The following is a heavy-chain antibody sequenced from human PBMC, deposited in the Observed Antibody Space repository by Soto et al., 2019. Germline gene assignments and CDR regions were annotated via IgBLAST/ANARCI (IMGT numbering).Heavy chain of an antibody. D-gene: IGHD3-16*01. CDR1: GGTFSSYA. CDR2: IIPIFGTA. J-gene: IGHJ6*02. CDR3: ARRTVAYPYYYGMDV. Sequence: SVKVSCKASGGTFSSYAISWVRQAPGQGLEWMGGIIPIFGTANYAQKFQGRVTITADKSTSTAYMELSSLRSEDTAVYYCARRTVAYPYYYGMDVWGQGTTVTVSS. V-gene: IGHV1-69*06.